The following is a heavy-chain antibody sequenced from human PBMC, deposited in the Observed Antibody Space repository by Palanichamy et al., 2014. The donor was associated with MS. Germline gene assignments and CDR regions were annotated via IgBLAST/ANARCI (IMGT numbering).Heavy chain of an antibody. Sequence: YADSVKGRFTISRDNSKNTLYLQMNSLRAEDTAVYYCAKFTAMVRGYYGMDVWGQGTTVTVSS. J-gene: IGHJ6*02. D-gene: IGHD5-18*01. V-gene: IGHV3-23*01. CDR3: AKFTAMVRGYYGMDV.